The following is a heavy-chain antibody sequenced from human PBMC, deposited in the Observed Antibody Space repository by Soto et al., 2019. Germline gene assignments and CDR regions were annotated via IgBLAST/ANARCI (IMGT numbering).Heavy chain of an antibody. CDR2: ISGSGGST. D-gene: IGHD1-26*01. V-gene: IGHV3-23*01. Sequence: PGGSLRLSCAASGFTFSSYAMSWVRQAPGKGLEWVSAISGSGGSTYYADSVKGRFTISRDNSKNTLYLQMNSLRAEDTAVYYCAKDYGGSYFFPQPHYFDYWGQGTLVTVSS. CDR1: GFTFSSYA. J-gene: IGHJ4*02. CDR3: AKDYGGSYFFPQPHYFDY.